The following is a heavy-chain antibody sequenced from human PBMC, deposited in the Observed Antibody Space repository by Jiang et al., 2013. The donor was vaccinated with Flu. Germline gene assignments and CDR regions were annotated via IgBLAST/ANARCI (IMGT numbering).Heavy chain of an antibody. Sequence: GSSVKVSCKASGGTFSSYAISWVRQAPGQGLEWMGGIIPIFGTANYAQKFQGRVTITADKSTSTAYMELSSLRSEDTAVYYCASGHDSSGYYYYGMDVWGQGTTVTVSS. CDR1: GGTFSSYA. CDR3: ASGHDSSGYYYYGMDV. CDR2: IIPIFGTA. D-gene: IGHD3-22*01. V-gene: IGHV1-69*06. J-gene: IGHJ6*02.